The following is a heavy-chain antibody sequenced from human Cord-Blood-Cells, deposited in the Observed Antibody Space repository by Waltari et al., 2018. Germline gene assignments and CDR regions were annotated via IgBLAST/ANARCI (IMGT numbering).Heavy chain of an antibody. V-gene: IGHV4-59*01. D-gene: IGHD6-13*01. Sequence: QVQLQESGPGLVKPSETLSLTCTVSGGSISSYYWSWIRQPPGKGLVGISYIYYSGSTTYNPSLKSRVTISVDTSKNQFSLKLSSVTAADTAVYYCARGYSSSWYWFDPWGQGTLVTVSS. J-gene: IGHJ5*02. CDR3: ARGYSSSWYWFDP. CDR2: IYYSGST. CDR1: GGSISSYY.